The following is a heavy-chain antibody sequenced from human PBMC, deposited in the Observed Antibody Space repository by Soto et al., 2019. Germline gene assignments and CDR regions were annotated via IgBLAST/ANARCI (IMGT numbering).Heavy chain of an antibody. Sequence: ASVKVSCKASGYTFINYYIHWVRQAPGQGLEWIGIINPRDGSTNYAQKFQGRVTMTRDTSTSTVYMELSSLRSDDTAVYYCSISTADFDYWGRGSLVTVSS. D-gene: IGHD3-9*01. CDR2: INPRDGST. V-gene: IGHV1-46*03. J-gene: IGHJ4*01. CDR3: SISTADFDY. CDR1: GYTFINYY.